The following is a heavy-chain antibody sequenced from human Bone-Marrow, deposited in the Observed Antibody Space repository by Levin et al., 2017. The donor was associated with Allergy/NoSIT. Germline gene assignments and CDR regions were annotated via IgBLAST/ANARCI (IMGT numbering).Heavy chain of an antibody. D-gene: IGHD5-12*01. Sequence: GGSLRLSCAASGFTFSSPWMNWVRQAPGTGLEWVARIKNKADGGTTDYAAPVKGRFTISRDDSKNTLYLQMNSLKIEDTAVYYCATDDGGYDWGYWGQGILVTVSS. V-gene: IGHV3-15*01. CDR3: ATDDGGYDWGY. CDR2: IKNKADGGTT. CDR1: GFTFSSPW. J-gene: IGHJ4*02.